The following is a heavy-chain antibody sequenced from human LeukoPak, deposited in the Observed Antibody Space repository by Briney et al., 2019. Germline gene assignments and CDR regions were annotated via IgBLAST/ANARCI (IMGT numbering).Heavy chain of an antibody. CDR3: AREISMFVNAFDL. Sequence: GGSLRLSCAASGFTFSNYPMSWVRQAPGKGLEWVAVIWYDGSNEYYADAVKGRFTISRDNSKNTVHLQMNSLRVEDTSVYFCAREISMFVNAFDLWGQGTLVTVTS. CDR1: GFTFSNYP. CDR2: IWYDGSNE. V-gene: IGHV3-33*08. D-gene: IGHD3-10*02. J-gene: IGHJ3*01.